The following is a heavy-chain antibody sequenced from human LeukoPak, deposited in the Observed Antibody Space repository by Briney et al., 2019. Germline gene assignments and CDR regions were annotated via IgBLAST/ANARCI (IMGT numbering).Heavy chain of an antibody. V-gene: IGHV3-30*02. D-gene: IGHD2-15*01. CDR2: IRYDGSNK. CDR3: AKDIRDIVVVVAGNYYYYYMDV. J-gene: IGHJ6*03. Sequence: PGGSLRLSCAASGFTFSSYGMHWVRQAPGKGLEWVAFIRYDGSNKYYADSVKGRFTISRDNSKNTLYLQMNSLRAEDTAVYYCAKDIRDIVVVVAGNYYYYYMDVWGKGTTVTISS. CDR1: GFTFSSYG.